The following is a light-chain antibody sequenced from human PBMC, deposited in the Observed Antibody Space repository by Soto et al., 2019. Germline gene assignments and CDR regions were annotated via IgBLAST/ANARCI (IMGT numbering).Light chain of an antibody. CDR2: AAS. CDR3: QQSYNSPQT. J-gene: IGKJ1*01. CDR1: QTIMTY. V-gene: IGKV1-39*01. Sequence: DIQMTQSPSPLSASVGDEVTITCRASQTIMTYLNWYQLKPGKPPRLLIYAASSLQSGAPSRFSGSGSGTDFTLTISSLQPEDFATYSCQQSYNSPQTFGQGTKVDIK.